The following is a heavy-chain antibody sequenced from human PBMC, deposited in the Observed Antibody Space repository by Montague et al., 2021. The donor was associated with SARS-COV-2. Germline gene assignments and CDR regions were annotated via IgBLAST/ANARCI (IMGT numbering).Heavy chain of an antibody. D-gene: IGHD3-10*01. CDR2: IYSGVST. CDR3: ARDQRRYGSGSYYGPHYYYYGMDV. Sequence: SLRLSCAASGFTVSSNYMSWVRQAPGKGLEWVSVIYSGVSTYYXXXVXXXFTXSRDNSKNTLYLQMHSLRAEDTAVYYCARDQRRYGSGSYYGPHYYYYGMDVWGQGTTVTVSS. CDR1: GFTVSSNY. J-gene: IGHJ6*02. V-gene: IGHV3-53*05.